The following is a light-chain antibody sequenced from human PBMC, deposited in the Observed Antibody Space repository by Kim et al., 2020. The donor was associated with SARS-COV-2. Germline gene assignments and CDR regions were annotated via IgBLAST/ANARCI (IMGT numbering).Light chain of an antibody. J-gene: IGKJ2*01. V-gene: IGKV1-5*01. Sequence: DIQMTQSPSTLSASVGDRVSITCRASQNIGTWLAWYQQKPGKVPSLLIHGASNLERGVPSRFSGSGSGTEFTLTINSLQPDDFGSYYCQHYSTSSPSFGQGTKLEI. CDR3: QHYSTSSPS. CDR1: QNIGTW. CDR2: GAS.